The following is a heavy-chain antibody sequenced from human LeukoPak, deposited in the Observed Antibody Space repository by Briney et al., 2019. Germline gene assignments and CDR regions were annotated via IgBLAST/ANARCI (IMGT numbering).Heavy chain of an antibody. CDR1: GYTFTGYY. J-gene: IGHJ4*02. V-gene: IGHV1-2*06. CDR2: INPNSGGT. Sequence: GASVKVSCKASGYTFTGYYMHWVRQAPGQGLEWMGRINPNSGGTNYAQKFQGRVTMTRDTSISTAYMELSSLRSDDTAVYYCARLGPSSRIAAAVLYYFDYWGRGTLVTVSS. D-gene: IGHD6-13*01. CDR3: ARLGPSSRIAAAVLYYFDY.